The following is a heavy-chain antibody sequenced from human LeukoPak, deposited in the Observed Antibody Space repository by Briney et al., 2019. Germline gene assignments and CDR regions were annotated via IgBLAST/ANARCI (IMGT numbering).Heavy chain of an antibody. D-gene: IGHD3-9*01. CDR2: INPNSGGT. V-gene: IGHV1-2*02. CDR1: GYTFTDYY. Sequence: GASVKVSCKASGYTFTDYYIYWVRQAPGQGLQWMGWINPNSGGTNYAQKFQGRVTMTRNTSISTAYMELSSLRSEDTAVYYCARGRGRYFDWLLPKRIMDVWGKGTTVTISS. J-gene: IGHJ6*03. CDR3: ARGRGRYFDWLLPKRIMDV.